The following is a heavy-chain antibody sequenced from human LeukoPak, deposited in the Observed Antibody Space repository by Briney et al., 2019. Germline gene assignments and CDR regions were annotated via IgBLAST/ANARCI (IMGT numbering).Heavy chain of an antibody. CDR3: ATWGGEATTPVDGMDV. CDR2: FDPEDGET. J-gene: IGHJ6*02. Sequence: ASVKVSCKVSGYTLTELSMHWVRQAPGKGLEWRGGFDPEDGETIYAQKFQGRVTMTEDTATDTAYMELSSMRSEDTAVYYCATWGGEATTPVDGMDVWGQGTTVTVSS. V-gene: IGHV1-24*01. CDR1: GYTLTELS. D-gene: IGHD1-26*01.